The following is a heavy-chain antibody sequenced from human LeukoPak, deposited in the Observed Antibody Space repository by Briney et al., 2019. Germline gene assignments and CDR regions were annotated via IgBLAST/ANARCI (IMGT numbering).Heavy chain of an antibody. CDR2: ISAYNGAT. Sequence: ASVKVSCKTSGYIFTSYGITWVRQAPGQGLEWMGWISAYNGATDFAHNLQGRVTMTTDTSTTTVYMELRSLRFDDTAVYYCARCWSFDRGYCDYWGQGTLVTVSS. J-gene: IGHJ4*02. CDR3: ARCWSFDRGYCDY. CDR1: GYIFTSYG. V-gene: IGHV1-18*01.